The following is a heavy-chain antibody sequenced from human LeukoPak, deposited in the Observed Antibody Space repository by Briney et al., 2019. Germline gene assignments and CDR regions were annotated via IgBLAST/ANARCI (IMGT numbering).Heavy chain of an antibody. Sequence: PSGTLSLTCTVSGGSICSYYWCWIRQPPGQALEWIGYIYYSGSTNYNPSLKSRVTIPVDTSKNQFSLKLSSVTAADTAVYYCARGTDGYPPVDYWGQGTLVTVSS. V-gene: IGHV4-59*01. CDR2: IYYSGST. D-gene: IGHD5-12*01. J-gene: IGHJ4*02. CDR3: ARGTDGYPPVDY. CDR1: GGSICSYY.